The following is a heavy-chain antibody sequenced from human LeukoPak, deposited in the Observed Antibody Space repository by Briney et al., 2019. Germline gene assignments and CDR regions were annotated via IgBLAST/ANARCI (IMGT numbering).Heavy chain of an antibody. CDR3: AREVGATRGLDP. CDR2: IYSSGKT. V-gene: IGHV3-53*01. J-gene: IGHJ5*02. Sequence: PGGSLRLSSAASGFTVSSNYMSWVRPAPGQGLECVSIIYSSGKTYYADSVKGRFTISRDTSKNPLYLQMNSLRAEDTAFYYCAREVGATRGLDPWGQGTLVTVSS. CDR1: GFTVSSNY. D-gene: IGHD1-26*01.